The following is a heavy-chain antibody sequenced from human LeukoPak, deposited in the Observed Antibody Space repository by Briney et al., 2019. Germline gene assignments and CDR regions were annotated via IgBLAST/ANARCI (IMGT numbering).Heavy chain of an antibody. CDR2: INPNSGGT. CDR1: GYTFTGYY. D-gene: IGHD3-10*01. V-gene: IGHV1-2*02. J-gene: IGHJ5*02. Sequence: ASVKVSCKASGYTFTGYYIHWVRQAPGQALEYMGWINPNSGGTNYAQKFQGRVTMTRDTSISTAYMEPNRLRSDDTAVYYCARGGSGSYFSWLDPWGQGTLVTVSS. CDR3: ARGGSGSYFSWLDP.